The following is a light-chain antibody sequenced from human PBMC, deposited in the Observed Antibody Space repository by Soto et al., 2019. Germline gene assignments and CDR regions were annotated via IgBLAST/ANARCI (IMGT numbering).Light chain of an antibody. CDR1: QNIRMF. Sequence: MTQSPSTLSASVGDRVTITCRASQNIRMFLAWYQQKLGQAPRVLIYGASTRATGTPDRFSGSGSGTEFILTISSLQSEDFAVYYCQEYNTWPWTFGQGTKVDIK. V-gene: IGKV3-15*01. J-gene: IGKJ1*01. CDR3: QEYNTWPWT. CDR2: GAS.